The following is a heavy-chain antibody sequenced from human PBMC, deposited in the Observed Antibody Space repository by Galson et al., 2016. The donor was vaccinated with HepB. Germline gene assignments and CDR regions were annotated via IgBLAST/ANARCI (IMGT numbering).Heavy chain of an antibody. CDR1: GYTFTNYG. Sequence: SVKVSCKASGYTFTNYGISWVRQAPGQGLEWMGGISAYYGNTNYAQKLQGRVTMTTDTSTSTAYMELRSLRSDDTAVYYCARVRRGSFGSYYYYYYMDVWGKGTTVTVSS. CDR2: ISAYYGNT. J-gene: IGHJ6*03. CDR3: ARVRRGSFGSYYYYYYMDV. V-gene: IGHV1-18*04. D-gene: IGHD3-16*01.